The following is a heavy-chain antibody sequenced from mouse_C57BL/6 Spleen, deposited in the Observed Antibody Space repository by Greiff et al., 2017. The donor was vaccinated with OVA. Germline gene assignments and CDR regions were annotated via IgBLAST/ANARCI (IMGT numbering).Heavy chain of an antibody. Sequence: QVQLQQPGAELVKPGASVKMSCKASGYTFTSYWITWVKQRPGQGLEWIGDIYPGSGSTNYNEKFKSKATLTVDTSSSPAYMQLSSLTSEDSAVDDCARARFGYSSSYGYWGQGTTLTVSS. CDR1: GYTFTSYW. V-gene: IGHV1-55*01. CDR3: ARARFGYSSSYGY. J-gene: IGHJ2*01. D-gene: IGHD1-1*01. CDR2: IYPGSGST.